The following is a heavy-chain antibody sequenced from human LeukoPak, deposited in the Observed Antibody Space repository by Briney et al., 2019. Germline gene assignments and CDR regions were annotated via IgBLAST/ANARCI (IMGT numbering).Heavy chain of an antibody. D-gene: IGHD6-19*01. J-gene: IGHJ1*01. CDR1: GFTFDDYA. Sequence: GGSLRLSRAASGFTFDDYAMHWVRQAPGKGLEWVSLISWDGGSTYYADSVKGRFTISRDNSKNSLYLQMNSLRAEDTALYYCAKDINGIALGYFQHWGQGTLVTVSS. CDR2: ISWDGGST. CDR3: AKDINGIALGYFQH. V-gene: IGHV3-43D*04.